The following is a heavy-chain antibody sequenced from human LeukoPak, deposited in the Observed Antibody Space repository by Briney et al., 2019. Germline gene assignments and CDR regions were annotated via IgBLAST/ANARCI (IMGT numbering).Heavy chain of an antibody. Sequence: ASVKVSCKASGGTFSSYAISWVRQAPGQGLEWMGGIIPIFGTANYAQKFQGRVTITADESTSTAYMELSSLRSEDTAVYYCARDLNYYDSSGFFSLGAFDIWGQGTMVTVSS. CDR2: IIPIFGTA. J-gene: IGHJ3*02. CDR3: ARDLNYYDSSGFFSLGAFDI. V-gene: IGHV1-69*13. D-gene: IGHD3-22*01. CDR1: GGTFSSYA.